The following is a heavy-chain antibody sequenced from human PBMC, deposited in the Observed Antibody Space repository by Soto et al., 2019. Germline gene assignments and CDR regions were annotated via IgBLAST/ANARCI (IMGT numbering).Heavy chain of an antibody. D-gene: IGHD2-15*01. J-gene: IGHJ4*02. Sequence: EVQLVESGGGLVQPGGSLRLSCAASGFTFSSYSMNWVRQAPGKGLEWVSYMSSSSSTIYYADSVKGRFTISRHNAKNSLYLQVNRLRAEDTAVYYCARRYCSGGSCRFAYWGQGTLVPVSS. CDR2: MSSSSSTI. CDR3: ARRYCSGGSCRFAY. CDR1: GFTFSSYS. V-gene: IGHV3-48*01.